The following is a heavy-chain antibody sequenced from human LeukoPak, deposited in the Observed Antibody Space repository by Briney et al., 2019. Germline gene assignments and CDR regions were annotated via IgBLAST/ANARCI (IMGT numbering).Heavy chain of an antibody. V-gene: IGHV1-8*01. D-gene: IGHD5-18*01. CDR2: MNPNSGNT. J-gene: IGHJ6*02. Sequence: GASVKVSSKASGYTFTSYDINWVRQATGQGLEWMGWMNPNSGNTGYAQKFQGRVTMTRNTSISTAYMELSSLRSEDTAVYYCARKYGYRGSYYYYYGMDVWGQGTTVTVSS. CDR1: GYTFTSYD. CDR3: ARKYGYRGSYYYYYGMDV.